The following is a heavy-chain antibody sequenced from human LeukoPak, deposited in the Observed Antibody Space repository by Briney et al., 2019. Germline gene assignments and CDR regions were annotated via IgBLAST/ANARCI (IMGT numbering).Heavy chain of an antibody. Sequence: GGSLRLSCAASGFSFISYWMSWVRQAPGKGLEWVANIKQDGSAKNYVDSVKGRFTISRDNAKNSLYLQLNSLRAEDTAVYYCAGCAGNSCYFDYWGQGTLVIVST. CDR1: GFSFISYW. V-gene: IGHV3-7*01. CDR3: AGCAGNSCYFDY. D-gene: IGHD1-1*01. CDR2: IKQDGSAK. J-gene: IGHJ4*02.